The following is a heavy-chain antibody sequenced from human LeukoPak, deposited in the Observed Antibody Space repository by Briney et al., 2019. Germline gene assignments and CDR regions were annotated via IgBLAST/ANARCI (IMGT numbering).Heavy chain of an antibody. CDR1: GGTFSSYA. J-gene: IGHJ3*02. CDR2: IIPIFGTA. Sequence: AASVKVSCKASGGTFSSYAISWVRQAPGQGLEWMGGIIPIFGTANYAQKFQGRVTITADESTSTAYMELSSLRSEDTAVYYCARDLGYCSSTSCQHDAFDIWGQGTMVTVSS. V-gene: IGHV1-69*13. D-gene: IGHD2-2*01. CDR3: ARDLGYCSSTSCQHDAFDI.